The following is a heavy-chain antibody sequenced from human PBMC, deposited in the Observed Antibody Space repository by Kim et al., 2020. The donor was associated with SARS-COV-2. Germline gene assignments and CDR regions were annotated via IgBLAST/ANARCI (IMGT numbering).Heavy chain of an antibody. CDR3: ARWNTIAAAGYYYGMDV. Sequence: SQTLSLTCAISGDSVSSNSAAWNWIRQSPSRGLEWLGRTYYRSKWYNDYAVSVKSRITINPDTSKNQFSLQLNSVTPEDTAVYYCARWNTIAAAGYYYGMDVWGQGTTVTVSS. D-gene: IGHD6-13*01. V-gene: IGHV6-1*01. CDR2: TYYRSKWYN. J-gene: IGHJ6*02. CDR1: GDSVSSNSAA.